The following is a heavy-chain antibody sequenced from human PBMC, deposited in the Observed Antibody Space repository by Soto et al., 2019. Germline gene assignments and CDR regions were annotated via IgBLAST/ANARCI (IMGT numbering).Heavy chain of an antibody. J-gene: IGHJ6*02. CDR2: INSDGSST. V-gene: IGHV3-74*01. Sequence: EVQLVESGGGLVQPGGSLRLSCAASGFTFSSCWMHWVRQAPGKGLVWVSRINSDGSSTSYADSVKGRFTISRDNAKNALYLQMNSLRAEDTAVYYCARDEWIDRGMDVWGQGTTVTVSS. D-gene: IGHD3-22*01. CDR3: ARDEWIDRGMDV. CDR1: GFTFSSCW.